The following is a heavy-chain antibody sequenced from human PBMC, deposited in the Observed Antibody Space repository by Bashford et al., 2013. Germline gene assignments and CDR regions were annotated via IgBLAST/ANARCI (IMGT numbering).Heavy chain of an antibody. J-gene: IGHJ3*02. CDR3: ARDLGRRGAVAGGVVLDI. CDR1: GFTFSSYE. V-gene: IGHV3-48*03. D-gene: IGHD6-19*01. Sequence: GSLRLSCAASGFTFSSYEMNWVRQAPGKGLEWVSYITPSGSMVYYGDSVKGRFTISRDNAKNSLYLQMNSLSVEDTAVYYCARDLGRRGAVAGGVVLDIWGQGTMVTVSS. CDR2: ITPSGSMV.